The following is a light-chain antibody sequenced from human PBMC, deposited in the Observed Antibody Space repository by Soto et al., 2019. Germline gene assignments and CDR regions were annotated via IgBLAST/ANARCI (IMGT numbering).Light chain of an antibody. J-gene: IGKJ1*01. V-gene: IGKV3-20*01. CDR2: GAS. Sequence: VLTQSPGTLSLSPGERATLSCRASQSVSSSYLAWYQQKPGQAPRLLIYGASSRATGIPDRFSGSGSATDFALTISTLEPEDFAVYYCQQYSSSWTVGQGTKVDSK. CDR1: QSVSSSY. CDR3: QQYSSSWT.